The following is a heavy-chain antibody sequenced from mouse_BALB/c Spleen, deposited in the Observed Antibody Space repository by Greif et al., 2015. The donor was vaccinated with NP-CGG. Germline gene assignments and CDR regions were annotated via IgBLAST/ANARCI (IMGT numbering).Heavy chain of an antibody. CDR2: INPNNGGS. CDR1: GYTFTEYT. CDR3: VRKRYGNWYFDD. D-gene: IGHD2-1*01. Sequence: EVQLQQSGPELVKPGASVKISCKTSGYTFTEYTMHWVKQSHGKSLEWIGGINPNNGGSIYNQKFKGKATLTEDRSSSTAYMELRSLASEDAAVYYCVRKRYGNWYFDDWGAGTTVTVSA. V-gene: IGHV1-18*01. J-gene: IGHJ1*01.